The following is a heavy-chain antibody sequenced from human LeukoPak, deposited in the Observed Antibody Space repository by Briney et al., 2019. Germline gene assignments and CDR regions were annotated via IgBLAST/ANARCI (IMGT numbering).Heavy chain of an antibody. J-gene: IGHJ4*02. CDR1: GFTFSSYW. D-gene: IGHD3-22*01. Sequence: GGCLRLSCVPSGFTFSSYWMRWVRQAAGKGREWVANIKQDESEKYYVDSVKGRFTISRDNAKNSLYLQMNSLRAEDTAVYYCARAYYDSSGYYYRYYFDYWGQGTPVTVSS. V-gene: IGHV3-7*03. CDR3: ARAYYDSSGYYYRYYFDY. CDR2: IKQDESEK.